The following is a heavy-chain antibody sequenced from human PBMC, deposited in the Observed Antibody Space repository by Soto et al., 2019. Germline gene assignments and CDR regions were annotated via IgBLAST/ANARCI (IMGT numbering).Heavy chain of an antibody. CDR3: TVGVATISDY. D-gene: IGHD5-12*01. J-gene: IGHJ4*02. CDR2: IYYSGST. Sequence: SETLSLTCTVSGGSISSSSYYWGWIRQPPGKGLEWIGSIYYSGSTYYNPSLKSRVTISVDTSKNQFSLKLSSVTAADTAVYYCTVGVATISDYWGQGTLVTVS. V-gene: IGHV4-39*01. CDR1: GGSISSSSYY.